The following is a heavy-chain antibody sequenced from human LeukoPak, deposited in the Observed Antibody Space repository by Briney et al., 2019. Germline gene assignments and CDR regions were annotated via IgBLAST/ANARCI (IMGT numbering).Heavy chain of an antibody. J-gene: IGHJ4*02. V-gene: IGHV3-33*01. D-gene: IGHD3-10*01. CDR3: ARDPYGSGSYGVY. Sequence: GRSLRLSCAASGFTFSSYGMHWVRQAPGKGLERVAVIWYDGSNKYYADSVKGRFTISRDNSKNTLYLQMNSLRAEDTAVYYCARDPYGSGSYGVYWGQGTLVTVSS. CDR1: GFTFSSYG. CDR2: IWYDGSNK.